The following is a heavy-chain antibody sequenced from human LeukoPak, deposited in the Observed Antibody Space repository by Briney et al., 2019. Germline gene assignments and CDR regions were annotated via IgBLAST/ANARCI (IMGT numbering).Heavy chain of an antibody. J-gene: IGHJ4*02. D-gene: IGHD2-21*02. V-gene: IGHV3-49*04. Sequence: GGSLRLSCTASGFTVGDYAMSWVRQAPGKGLEWVGFIRSKAYGGTTEYDASVKGRFTISRDDSKSIAYLQMNSLKTEDTAVYYCTRVVVTAIEFVDYWGQGTLVTVSS. CDR3: TRVVVTAIEFVDY. CDR2: IRSKAYGGTT. CDR1: GFTVGDYA.